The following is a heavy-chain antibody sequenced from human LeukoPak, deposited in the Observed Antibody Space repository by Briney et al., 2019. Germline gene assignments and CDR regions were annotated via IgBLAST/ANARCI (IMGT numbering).Heavy chain of an antibody. CDR1: GGSISSSSYY. CDR2: IYYSGST. Sequence: SETLSLTCTVSGGSISSSSYYWGWIRQPPGKGLEWIGSIYYSGSTYYNPSLKSRVTISVDTSKNQFSLKLSSVTAADTAVYYCARGLTHSSRGYWFDPWGQGTLVTVSS. V-gene: IGHV4-39*07. CDR3: ARGLTHSSRGYWFDP. J-gene: IGHJ5*02. D-gene: IGHD6-13*01.